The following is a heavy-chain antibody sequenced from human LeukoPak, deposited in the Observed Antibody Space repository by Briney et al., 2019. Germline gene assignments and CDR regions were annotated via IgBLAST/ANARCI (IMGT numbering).Heavy chain of an antibody. CDR2: IASETYGGTA. J-gene: IGHJ4*02. CDR3: TRDQTPYY. CDR1: EFSVGSNY. V-gene: IGHV3-49*04. Sequence: GGSLRLSCAASEFSVGSNYMTWVRQAPGKGLEWVGFIASETYGGTAEYAASVKGRFTISGDDSKSIAYLQMNSLETEDTAVYYCTRDQTPYYWGQGTLVTVSS.